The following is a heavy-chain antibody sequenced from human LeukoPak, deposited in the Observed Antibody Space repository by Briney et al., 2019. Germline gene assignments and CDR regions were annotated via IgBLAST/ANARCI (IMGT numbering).Heavy chain of an antibody. CDR3: AKGLVVNDNYFDN. D-gene: IGHD2-2*01. Sequence: GQSLTLSCAASGFSLRTYAMNWVRQVPGKGLEWVSSIGGSDDTTYYADSVKGRFTISSDFSTNTVSLQMTSLSAEDTAVYFCAKGLVVNDNYFDNWGQGPLVTVSS. CDR1: GFSLRTYA. J-gene: IGHJ4*02. CDR2: IGGSDDTT. V-gene: IGHV3-23*01.